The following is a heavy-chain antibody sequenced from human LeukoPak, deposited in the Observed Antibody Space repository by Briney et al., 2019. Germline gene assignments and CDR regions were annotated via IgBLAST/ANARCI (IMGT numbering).Heavy chain of an antibody. Sequence: SETLSLTCAVYGGSFSGYYWSWIRQHPGKGLEWIGYIYYSGSTYYNPSLKSRVTISVDTSKNQFSLKLSSVTAADTAVYYCASLLYCSGGSCYGDYFDYWGQGTLVTVSS. CDR3: ASLLYCSGGSCYGDYFDY. D-gene: IGHD2-15*01. V-gene: IGHV4-31*11. CDR2: IYYSGST. J-gene: IGHJ4*02. CDR1: GGSFSGYY.